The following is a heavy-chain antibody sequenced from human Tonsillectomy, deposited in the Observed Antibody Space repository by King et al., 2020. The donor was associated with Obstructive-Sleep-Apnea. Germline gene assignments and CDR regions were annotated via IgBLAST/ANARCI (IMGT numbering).Heavy chain of an antibody. Sequence: VQLVESGGGLVKPGGFLRLSCAAAGFSFRDYYMSWIRQAPGKGREFISYINSGSSDTNYADSVKGGFTIARDNAKNSLYLHMNSLRAEDTAVYYCARDRVAGTGYYGMDVWGQGTTVTVSS. CDR3: ARDRVAGTGYYGMDV. J-gene: IGHJ6*02. D-gene: IGHD6-19*01. V-gene: IGHV3-11*06. CDR2: INSGSSDT. CDR1: GFSFRDYY.